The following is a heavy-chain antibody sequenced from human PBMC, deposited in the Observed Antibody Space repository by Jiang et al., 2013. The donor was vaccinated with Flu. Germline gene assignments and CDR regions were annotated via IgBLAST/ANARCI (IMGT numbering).Heavy chain of an antibody. V-gene: IGHV2-5*08. CDR3: AHNSIVVAPAAIYWYFDI. Sequence: KPTQTLTLTCTFSGFSLTTPGMCLSWIRQPPGKALEWLALIYWDDDKRYSPSLKSRLTITKDTSKNQVVLTMTNMDPVDTATYYCAHNSIVVAPAAIYWYFDIWGRGTLVTVSS. J-gene: IGHJ2*01. CDR2: IYWDDDK. D-gene: IGHD2-2*01. CDR1: GFSLTTPGMC.